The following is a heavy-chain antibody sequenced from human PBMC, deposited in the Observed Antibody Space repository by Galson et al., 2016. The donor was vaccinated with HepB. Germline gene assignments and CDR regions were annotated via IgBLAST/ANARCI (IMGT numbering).Heavy chain of an antibody. CDR1: GFTFSSYW. V-gene: IGHV3-7*03. CDR3: ARALVSFYDSSGYYYVMPHDAFDI. CDR2: IKQDGSEK. D-gene: IGHD3-22*01. Sequence: SLRLSCAASGFTFSSYWMTWVRQAPGKGLEWVANIKQDGSEKYYVDSVKGRFTISRDNAKNPLYLQMNSLRAEDTAVYYCARALVSFYDSSGYYYVMPHDAFDIWGQGTVVTVPS. J-gene: IGHJ3*02.